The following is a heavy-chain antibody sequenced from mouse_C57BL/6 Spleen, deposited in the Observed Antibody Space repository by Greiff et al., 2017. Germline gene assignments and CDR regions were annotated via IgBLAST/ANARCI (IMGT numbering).Heavy chain of an antibody. D-gene: IGHD1-1*01. CDR2: IYPRSGNT. CDR1: GYTFTSYG. CDR3: ARRYYGSSPYAMDY. J-gene: IGHJ4*01. V-gene: IGHV1-81*01. Sequence: QVQLKASGAELARPGASVKLSCKASGYTFTSYGISWVKQRTGQGLEWIGEIYPRSGNTYYNEKFKGKATLTADKSSSTAYMELRSLTSEDSAVYFCARRYYGSSPYAMDYWGQGTSVTVSS.